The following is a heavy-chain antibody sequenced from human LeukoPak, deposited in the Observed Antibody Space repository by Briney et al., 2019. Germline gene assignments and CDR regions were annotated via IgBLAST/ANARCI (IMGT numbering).Heavy chain of an antibody. Sequence: SVKVSCKASGGTFSSYAISWVRQAPGQGLEWMGRIIPIFGTANYAQKFQDRVTITTDESTSTAYMELSSLRSEDTAVYYCARDKGSGSSGYFFFDYWGQGTLVTVSS. D-gene: IGHD3-22*01. CDR1: GGTFSSYA. J-gene: IGHJ4*02. V-gene: IGHV1-69*05. CDR3: ARDKGSGSSGYFFFDY. CDR2: IIPIFGTA.